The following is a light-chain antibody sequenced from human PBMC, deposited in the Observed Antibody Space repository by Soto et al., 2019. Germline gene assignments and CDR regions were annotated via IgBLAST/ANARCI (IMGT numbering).Light chain of an antibody. J-gene: IGLJ2*01. CDR1: SSDVGSYNL. V-gene: IGLV2-23*02. CDR2: EVS. CDR3: CSYSGSSTPVV. Sequence: QSALTQPASVSGSPGQSITISCTGTSSDVGSYNLVSWYQQHPGKAPKLMIYEVSNRPSGVSNRFSGSKSGNTASLTISGRQAEDEADYYCCSYSGSSTPVVFGGGTKLTVL.